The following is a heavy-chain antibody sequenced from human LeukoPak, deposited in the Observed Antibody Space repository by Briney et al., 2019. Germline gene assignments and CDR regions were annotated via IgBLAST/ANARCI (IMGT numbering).Heavy chain of an antibody. CDR1: GYTLTELS. V-gene: IGHV1-24*01. Sequence: ASVKVSCKVSGYTLTELSMHWVRQAPGKGLEWMGGFDPEDGETIYAQKFQGRVTMTEDTSTDTAYMELSSLRSEDTAVYYCANEMGYDSSGYYQYYFDYWGQGTLVTVSS. CDR3: ANEMGYDSSGYYQYYFDY. J-gene: IGHJ4*02. CDR2: FDPEDGET. D-gene: IGHD3-22*01.